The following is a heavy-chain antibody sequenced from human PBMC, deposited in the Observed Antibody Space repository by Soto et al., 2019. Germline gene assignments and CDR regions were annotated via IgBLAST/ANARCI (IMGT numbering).Heavy chain of an antibody. Sequence: GVLRLSCAASGFTFSNYAMSWVRQAPGKGLEWVSTISGGGSSTFWADSMKGRFSISRDNSRNTLYLQMNSLRAEDTAVYYCARGAGPASTINFDYWGQGTLVTVSS. CDR1: GFTFSNYA. CDR3: ARGAGPASTINFDY. J-gene: IGHJ4*02. CDR2: ISGGGSST. V-gene: IGHV3-23*01. D-gene: IGHD5-12*01.